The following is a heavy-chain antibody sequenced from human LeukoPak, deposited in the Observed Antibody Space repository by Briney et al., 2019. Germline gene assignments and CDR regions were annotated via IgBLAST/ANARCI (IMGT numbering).Heavy chain of an antibody. CDR1: GFSLSTSGVG. CDR2: IYWNDDK. Sequence: SGPTLVKPTQTLTLTCTFSGFSLSTSGVGVGWIRQPPGKALEWLALIYWNDDKRYSPSLKSRLTITKDTSKNQVVLTMTNMDPVDTATYYCAHSTGASYFYYDSSGYSPHFDYWGQGTLATVSS. J-gene: IGHJ4*02. CDR3: AHSTGASYFYYDSSGYSPHFDY. V-gene: IGHV2-5*01. D-gene: IGHD3-22*01.